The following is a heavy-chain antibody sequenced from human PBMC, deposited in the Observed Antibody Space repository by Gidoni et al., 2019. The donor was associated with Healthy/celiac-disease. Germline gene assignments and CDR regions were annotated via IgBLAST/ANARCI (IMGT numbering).Heavy chain of an antibody. D-gene: IGHD3-9*01. CDR3: ARRGGNYDILTGYYWFDP. Sequence: QLRLQESGPGLVKPSETLSLTCPVSGGSISSSSYYWGWIRQPPGKGLEWLGSIYYSGSTYYNPSLKSRVTISVDTSKNQFSLKLSSVTAADTAVYYCARRGGNYDILTGYYWFDPWGQGTLVTVSS. CDR1: GGSISSSSYY. CDR2: IYYSGST. J-gene: IGHJ5*02. V-gene: IGHV4-39*01.